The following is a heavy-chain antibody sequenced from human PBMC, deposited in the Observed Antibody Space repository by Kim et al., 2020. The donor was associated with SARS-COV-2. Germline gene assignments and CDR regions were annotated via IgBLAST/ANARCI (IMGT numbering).Heavy chain of an antibody. Sequence: AQKLQGRVTMTTDTSTSTAYMELRSLRSDDTAVYYCARDRDYGDYPYVYWGQGTLVTVSS. D-gene: IGHD4-17*01. V-gene: IGHV1-18*01. J-gene: IGHJ4*02. CDR3: ARDRDYGDYPYVY.